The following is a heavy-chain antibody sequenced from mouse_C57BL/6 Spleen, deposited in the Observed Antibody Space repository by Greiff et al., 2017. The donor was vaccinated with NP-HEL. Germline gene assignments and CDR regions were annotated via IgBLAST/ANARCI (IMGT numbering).Heavy chain of an antibody. J-gene: IGHJ4*01. CDR2: IDPETGGT. V-gene: IGHV1-15*01. D-gene: IGHD2-3*01. CDR3: TSIYVVDY. Sequence: VQLQESGAELVRPGASVTLSCKASGYTFTDYEMHWVKQTPVHGLEWIGAIDPETGGTAYNQKFKGKAILTADKSSSTAYMELRSLTSEDSAVYYCTSIYVVDYWGQGTSVTVSS. CDR1: GYTFTDYE.